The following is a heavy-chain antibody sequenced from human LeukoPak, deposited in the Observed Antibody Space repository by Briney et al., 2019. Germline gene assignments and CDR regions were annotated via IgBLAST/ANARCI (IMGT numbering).Heavy chain of an antibody. J-gene: IGHJ4*02. Sequence: GGSLRLFCAAAGFTFSSYGMQWVRQAPGKGLEWVAVIWYDGSNKYYADSVKGRFSISRDNSKNTPYLQMNSLRAEDTAVYYCARDGRIAAAATGYWGQGTLVTVSS. D-gene: IGHD6-13*01. V-gene: IGHV3-33*01. CDR3: ARDGRIAAAATGY. CDR2: IWYDGSNK. CDR1: GFTFSSYG.